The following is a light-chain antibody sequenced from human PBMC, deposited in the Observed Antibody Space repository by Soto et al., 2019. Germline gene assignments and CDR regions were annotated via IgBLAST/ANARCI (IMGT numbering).Light chain of an antibody. J-gene: IGKJ1*01. CDR2: HAS. CDR1: QSISNW. Sequence: IKRTQSPSTLPSSVGDRVTLTCRASQSISNWLAWYQQKPGTAPKVLIYHASNLQSGVPSRFSGRGSGTEFTLTISSLQPDDFATYYCQQYNSYSFGQGTKVDIK. V-gene: IGKV1-5*01. CDR3: QQYNSYS.